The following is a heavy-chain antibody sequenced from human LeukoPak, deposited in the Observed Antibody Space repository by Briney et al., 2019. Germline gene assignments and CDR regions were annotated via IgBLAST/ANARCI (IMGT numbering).Heavy chain of an antibody. CDR3: ASAGLTYGSGSYFVY. CDR2: IHWNGGST. D-gene: IGHD3-10*01. V-gene: IGHV3-20*04. Sequence: GGSLRLSCAASGFTFDNYGINWVRQAPGKGLEWVSRIHWNGGSTGYADSVKGRFTISRDNAKNSLYLQMNSLRAEDTALYYCASAGLTYGSGSYFVYWGQGTLVTVSS. CDR1: GFTFDNYG. J-gene: IGHJ4*02.